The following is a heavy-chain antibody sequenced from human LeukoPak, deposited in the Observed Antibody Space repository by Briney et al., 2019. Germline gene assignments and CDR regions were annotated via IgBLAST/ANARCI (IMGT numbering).Heavy chain of an antibody. Sequence: EPSETLSLTCTVSGGSMDTKVYYWGWIRHPPGKGMEWIGTVYYSGSTDYNPSFKSRVTISGDTSKNQFSLKLSSVTAADTAVYYCARSYDSSDFDYWGQGTLVTVSS. J-gene: IGHJ4*02. CDR3: ARSYDSSDFDY. V-gene: IGHV4-39*07. D-gene: IGHD3-22*01. CDR2: VYYSGST. CDR1: GGSMDTKVYY.